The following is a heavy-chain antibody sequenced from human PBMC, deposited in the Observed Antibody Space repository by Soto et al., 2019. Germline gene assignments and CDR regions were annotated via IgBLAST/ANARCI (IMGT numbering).Heavy chain of an antibody. V-gene: IGHV3-30*03. CDR3: ARDRVVVVPAAPPGGWFDP. D-gene: IGHD2-2*01. CDR1: GFTFSSYG. Sequence: PGGSLRLSCAASGFTFSSYGMHWVRQAPGKGLEWVAVISYDGSNKYYADSVKGRFTISRDNSKNTLYLQMNSLRAEDTAVYYCARDRVVVVPAAPPGGWFDPWGQGTLVTVSS. J-gene: IGHJ5*02. CDR2: ISYDGSNK.